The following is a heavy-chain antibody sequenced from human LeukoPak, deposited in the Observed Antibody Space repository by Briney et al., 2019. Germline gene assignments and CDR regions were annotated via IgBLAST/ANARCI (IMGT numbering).Heavy chain of an antibody. D-gene: IGHD3-3*01. Sequence: PSETLSLTCTVSGGSMSRYYWSWIRQPAGKGLEWIGRIYTSGSTNYSPSLKSRVTMSVDTSRNQFSLSLRSVTAADTAVYYCARVRYEGFDPWGQGTLVTVSS. CDR3: ARVRYEGFDP. J-gene: IGHJ5*02. CDR2: IYTSGST. V-gene: IGHV4-4*07. CDR1: GGSMSRYY.